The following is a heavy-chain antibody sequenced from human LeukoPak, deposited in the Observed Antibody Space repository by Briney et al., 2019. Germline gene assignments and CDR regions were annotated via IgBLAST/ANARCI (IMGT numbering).Heavy chain of an antibody. CDR3: GKNRYSGSLSPFDI. CDR1: GFTFSSYA. V-gene: IGHV3-23*01. CDR2: IGGGGGGT. J-gene: IGHJ3*02. Sequence: PGGSLRLSCAASGFTFSSYAMSWVRQAPGKGLEWVSAIGGGGGGTYYADSVKGRFTIPRDNSKNTLYLQINSLRAEDTAVYYCGKNRYSGSLSPFDIWGQGTMVTVSS. D-gene: IGHD1-26*01.